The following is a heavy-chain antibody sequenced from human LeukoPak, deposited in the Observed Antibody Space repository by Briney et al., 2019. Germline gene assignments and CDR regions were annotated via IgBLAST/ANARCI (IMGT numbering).Heavy chain of an antibody. Sequence: ASVKVSCKASGYTFNSYYMHWVRQAPGQGLEWMGIINPTSGSKTYAQKFQGRVTMTRDTSTSTVYMELSSLRSEDTAVYYCARANGRSSYYYYMDVWGKGTTVTVSS. CDR1: GYTFNSYY. CDR2: INPTSGSK. CDR3: ARANGRSSYYYYMDV. V-gene: IGHV1-46*02. D-gene: IGHD2-8*01. J-gene: IGHJ6*03.